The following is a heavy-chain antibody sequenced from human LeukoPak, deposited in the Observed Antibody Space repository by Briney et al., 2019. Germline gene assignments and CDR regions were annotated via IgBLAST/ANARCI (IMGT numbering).Heavy chain of an antibody. CDR2: IFYSGNT. V-gene: IGHV4-59*01. Sequence: PSETLSLTCTVSGGPISDFYWSWIRQSPEKGLEWIGNIFYSGNTNYNPSLRSRVTISVDTSKKQFSLRLTSVTAADTAVYYCARLRSGSTPPPPYYYYGLDVWGQGTTVTVSS. J-gene: IGHJ6*02. D-gene: IGHD1-26*01. CDR3: ARLRSGSTPPPPYYYYGLDV. CDR1: GGPISDFY.